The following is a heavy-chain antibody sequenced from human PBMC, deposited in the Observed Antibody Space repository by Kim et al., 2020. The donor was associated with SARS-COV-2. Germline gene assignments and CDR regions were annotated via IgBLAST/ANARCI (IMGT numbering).Heavy chain of an antibody. V-gene: IGHV3-7*01. D-gene: IGHD2-2*01. CDR3: VKALGSRPEGY. CDR2: IKNDGNEK. Sequence: GGSLRLSCAASGFTFSRSWMNWVRQTPGKGLEWVANIKNDGNEKNYVDSVKGRFTISRDNSENSVYPQMNSLRAEDTAVYYCVKALGSRPEGYWGQGTLV. J-gene: IGHJ4*02. CDR1: GFTFSRSW.